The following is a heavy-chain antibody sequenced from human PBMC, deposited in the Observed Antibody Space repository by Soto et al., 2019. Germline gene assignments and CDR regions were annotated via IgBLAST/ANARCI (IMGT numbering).Heavy chain of an antibody. J-gene: IGHJ3*01. Sequence: GGSLRLSCAASGFTFSGYAMTWVRQAPGKGLEWVSGIDSNGRKGYSADSVKGRFTISRDNSKNTLYLQMNSLRAEDTAMYYCAKDPGGCTGGNCYYAFDLWGQGTMVTVSS. D-gene: IGHD2-15*01. CDR2: IDSNGRKG. CDR3: AKDPGGCTGGNCYYAFDL. V-gene: IGHV3-23*01. CDR1: GFTFSGYA.